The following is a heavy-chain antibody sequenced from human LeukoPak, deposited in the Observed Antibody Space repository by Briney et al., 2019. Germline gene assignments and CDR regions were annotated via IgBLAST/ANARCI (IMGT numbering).Heavy chain of an antibody. CDR2: IIPIFGTA. CDR1: GGTFSSYA. J-gene: IGHJ5*02. V-gene: IGHV1-69*13. D-gene: IGHD6-13*01. CDR3: ARDGQQLTLEFDP. Sequence: ASVKVSFKASGGTFSSYAISWVRQAPGQGLEWMGGIIPIFGTANYAQKFQGRVTITADESTSTAYMELSSLRSEDTAVYYCARDGQQLTLEFDPWGQGTLVTVSS.